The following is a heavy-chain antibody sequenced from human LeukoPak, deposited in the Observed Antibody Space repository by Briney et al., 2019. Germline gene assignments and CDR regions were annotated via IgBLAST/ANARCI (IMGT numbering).Heavy chain of an antibody. D-gene: IGHD1-7*01. CDR1: GFTVSSNY. V-gene: IGHV3-53*01. CDR3: AAKVELRSNGPYFNS. CDR2: IYSGGDT. J-gene: IGHJ4*02. Sequence: GGSLRLSCAPSGFTVSSNYMSWVHQAAGKGLEWVSVIYSGGDTFYAGSVKGRFTISRDNSKNTLYLQMNSLRAEDTAVYYCAAKVELRSNGPYFNSWGQGTLVTVSS.